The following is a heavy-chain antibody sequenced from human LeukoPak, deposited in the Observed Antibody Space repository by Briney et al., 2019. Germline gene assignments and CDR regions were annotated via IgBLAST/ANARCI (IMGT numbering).Heavy chain of an antibody. J-gene: IGHJ4*02. CDR2: IYYSGST. V-gene: IGHV4-59*01. CDR3: ARRYGSGSSGTFDY. D-gene: IGHD3-10*01. CDR1: GFTFSSYW. Sequence: GSLRLSCAASGFTFSSYWMSWVRQAPGKGLEWIAYIYYSGSTNYNPSLKSRVTISVDTSKNQFSLKLSSVTAADTAVYYCARRYGSGSSGTFDYWGQGTLVTVSS.